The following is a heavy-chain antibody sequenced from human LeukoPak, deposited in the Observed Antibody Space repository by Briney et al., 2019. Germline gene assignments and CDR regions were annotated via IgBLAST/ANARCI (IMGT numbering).Heavy chain of an antibody. Sequence: SVKVSCKASGGTFSSYAIIWVRQAPGQGLEWMGRIIPILGIANYAQKFQGRVTITADKSTSTAYMELRSLRSDDTAVYYCARVVVVNNWFDPWGQGTLVTVSS. CDR1: GGTFSSYA. D-gene: IGHD2-15*01. CDR3: ARVVVVNNWFDP. J-gene: IGHJ5*02. V-gene: IGHV1-69*04. CDR2: IIPILGIA.